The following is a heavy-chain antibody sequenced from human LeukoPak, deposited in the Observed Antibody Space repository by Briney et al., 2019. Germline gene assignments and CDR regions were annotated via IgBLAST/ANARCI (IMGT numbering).Heavy chain of an antibody. CDR1: GFTFSSYA. D-gene: IGHD3-16*02. V-gene: IGHV3-23*01. Sequence: GGSLTLSCAASGFTFSSYAMSWVRQAPGKGLEWVSAISGSGENTNYADSVKGRFTMSRDNSRNMLYLQMNSLRDEDTAKYYCAKAVSGSYSYQGGDYWGQGTPVTVSS. CDR3: AKAVSGSYSYQGGDY. J-gene: IGHJ4*02. CDR2: ISGSGENT.